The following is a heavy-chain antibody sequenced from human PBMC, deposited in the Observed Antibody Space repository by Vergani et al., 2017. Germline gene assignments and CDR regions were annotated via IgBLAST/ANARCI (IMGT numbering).Heavy chain of an antibody. Sequence: QVQLVQSGAEVQKTGASVKVSCKASGYTFTSYAMHWVRQAPGQRIEWMGWIKAGNGKTKYSQKFQGRVTITRESSTSTAYMELSSLRAEDTAVYYCARDSWGCYPDDYWGQGTLVTVSS. V-gene: IGHV1-3*01. D-gene: IGHD3-16*02. J-gene: IGHJ4*02. CDR1: GYTFTSYA. CDR2: IKAGNGKT. CDR3: ARDSWGCYPDDY.